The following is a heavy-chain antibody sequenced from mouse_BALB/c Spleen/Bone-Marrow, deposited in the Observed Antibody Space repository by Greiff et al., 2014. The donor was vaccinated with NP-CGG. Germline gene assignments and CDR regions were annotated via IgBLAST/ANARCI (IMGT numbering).Heavy chain of an antibody. D-gene: IGHD2-4*01. CDR3: ARNDYDYFDY. V-gene: IGHV1S56*01. CDR1: GYTFTSYY. Sequence: QVQLKESGPELVKPGASVRISCEASGYTFTSYYIHWVKQRPGQGLEWIGWIYPGNVNTKYNEKFKGKATLTADKSSSTAYMQLSSLTSEDSAVYFCARNDYDYFDYWGQGTTLTVSS. J-gene: IGHJ2*01. CDR2: IYPGNVNT.